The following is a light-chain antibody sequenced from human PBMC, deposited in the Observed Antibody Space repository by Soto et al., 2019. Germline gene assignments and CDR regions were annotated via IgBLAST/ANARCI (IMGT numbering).Light chain of an antibody. CDR3: QQSSHWLT. CDR2: DAS. CDR1: QSVSSY. V-gene: IGKV3-11*01. J-gene: IGKJ4*01. Sequence: EIVLTQSPATLSLSPGERATLSCRASQSVSSYLAWYQQKPGQAPRLLIYDASNRATGIPARFSGSVSGTDLTLTTSSLEHEDFDVYYCQQSSHWLTFGGGTKVDI.